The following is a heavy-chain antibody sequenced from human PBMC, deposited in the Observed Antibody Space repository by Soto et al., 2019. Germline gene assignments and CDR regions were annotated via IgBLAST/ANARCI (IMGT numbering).Heavy chain of an antibody. CDR2: ISAYNGNT. CDR1: GYTFTSYG. D-gene: IGHD2-21*01. J-gene: IGHJ4*02. CDR3: AKGSRMWTPDY. Sequence: AASVKVSCKASGYTFTSYGISWVRQAPGQGLEWMGWISAYNGNTKYSQNFQGRVTITRDTSATTAYMELSSLRSEDTAVYYCAKGSRMWTPDYWGQGTLVTVSS. V-gene: IGHV1-18*04.